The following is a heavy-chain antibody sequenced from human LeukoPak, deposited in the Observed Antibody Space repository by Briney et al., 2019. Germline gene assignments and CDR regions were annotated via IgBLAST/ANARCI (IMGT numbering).Heavy chain of an antibody. CDR1: GFTFSSYW. J-gene: IGHJ5*02. V-gene: IGHV3-74*01. CDR2: INSDGSDT. Sequence: GGSLRLSCAGSGFTFSSYWMHWVRQAPGEGLVWVSRINSDGSDTIYADSAKGRFTISRDNAKNTLYLQMNSLRAEDTAVYYCALLAAADSESWGQGTLVTVSS. CDR3: ALLAAADSES. D-gene: IGHD6-13*01.